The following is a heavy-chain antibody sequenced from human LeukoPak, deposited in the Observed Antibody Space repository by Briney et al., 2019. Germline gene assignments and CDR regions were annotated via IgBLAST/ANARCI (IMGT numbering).Heavy chain of an antibody. V-gene: IGHV5-51*01. CDR2: IFPDDPDT. CDR3: ARLASSGWYSEDAFDI. D-gene: IGHD6-19*01. CDR1: GYSFTSYW. J-gene: IGHJ3*02. Sequence: ESLKISCKGSGYSFTSYWIGWVRQMPGKGLEWMGIIFPDDPDTRYSPSFQGQVTISADKSVTTAYLQWTSLKASDTAIYYCARLASSGWYSEDAFDIWGQGTMVTVSS.